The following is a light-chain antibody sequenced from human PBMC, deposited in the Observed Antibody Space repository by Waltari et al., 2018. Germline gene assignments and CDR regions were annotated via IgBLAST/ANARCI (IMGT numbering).Light chain of an antibody. V-gene: IGKV1-39*01. CDR2: AAS. Sequence: DIQMTQSPSSLSASVGDRVTITCRASQSISSFVNWYQQKPGKAPNLLIYAASSLQSWVPARFSGSGSGTDFTLTMSSLQPEDFATYYCQQSYSTPYTFGQGTNLEIK. CDR1: QSISSF. J-gene: IGKJ2*01. CDR3: QQSYSTPYT.